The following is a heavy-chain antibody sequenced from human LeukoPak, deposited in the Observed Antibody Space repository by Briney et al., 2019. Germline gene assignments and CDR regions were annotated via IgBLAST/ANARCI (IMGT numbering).Heavy chain of an antibody. CDR1: GGSFSGYY. D-gene: IGHD3-9*01. V-gene: IGHV4-34*01. CDR3: ARGYYDMLAGYYISYFDY. J-gene: IGHJ4*02. CDR2: INHSGST. Sequence: KPSEALSLTCAVYGGSFSGYYWSWIRQPPGKGLEWIGEINHSGSTNYNPSLKSRVTISVDTSKNQFSLKLSSVTAADTAVYYCARGYYDMLAGYYISYFDYWGQGTLVTVSS.